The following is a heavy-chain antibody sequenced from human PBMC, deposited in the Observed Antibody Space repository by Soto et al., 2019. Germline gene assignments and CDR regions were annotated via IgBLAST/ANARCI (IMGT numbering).Heavy chain of an antibody. CDR3: AKPQYSSGWSLDY. V-gene: IGHV3-30*18. CDR1: GFTFSSYG. D-gene: IGHD6-19*01. CDR2: ISYDGSNK. Sequence: GGSLRLSCAASGFTFSSYGMHWVRQAPGKGLEWVAVISYDGSNKYYADSVKGRFTISRDNSKNTLYLQMNSLRAEDTAVYYCAKPQYSSGWSLDYWGQGTLVTVSS. J-gene: IGHJ4*02.